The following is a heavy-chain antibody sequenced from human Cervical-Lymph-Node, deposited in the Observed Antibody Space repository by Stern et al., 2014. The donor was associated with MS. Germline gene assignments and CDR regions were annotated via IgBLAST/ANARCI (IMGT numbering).Heavy chain of an antibody. CDR2: IFSNDER. J-gene: IGHJ4*02. CDR3: ARILYDGAYRGDY. CDR1: GFSLSNGRMG. Sequence: VTLRESGPVLVKPTETLMLTCTVSGFSLSNGRMGVSWIRQPPGKALEWLSHIFSNDERSYSTSLKSRLTISKDTSRSQVVLTMTNMDPVDTATYFCARILYDGAYRGDYWGQGILVTVSS. V-gene: IGHV2-26*01. D-gene: IGHD3-10*01.